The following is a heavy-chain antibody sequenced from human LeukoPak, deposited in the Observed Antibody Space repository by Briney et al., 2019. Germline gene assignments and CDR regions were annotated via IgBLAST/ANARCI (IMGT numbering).Heavy chain of an antibody. J-gene: IGHJ6*03. D-gene: IGHD1-26*01. V-gene: IGHV4-4*07. CDR2: IYTSGST. Sequence: SETLSLTCTVSGGSISSYYWSWIRQPAGKGLEWIGRIYTSGSTNYNPPLKSRVTMSVDTSKNQFSLKLSSVAAADTAVYYCAREWELLNGYYYYYMDVWGKGTTVTVSS. CDR1: GGSISSYY. CDR3: AREWELLNGYYYYYMDV.